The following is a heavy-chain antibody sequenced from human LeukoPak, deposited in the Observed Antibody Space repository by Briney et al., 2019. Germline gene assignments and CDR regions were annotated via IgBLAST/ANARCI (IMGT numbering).Heavy chain of an antibody. CDR3: AQQEYDDGWHPLQY. J-gene: IGHJ1*01. V-gene: IGHV2-5*01. CDR1: GFSLITNDVG. CDR2: FYYNNNK. Sequence: SGPTLVNHTQTLTLTCTFSGFSLITNDVGVGWIRQPPGKALEWLALFYYNNNKFYSPSLENRVTVSKDTSKNQVVLTLTNMDPMDTATYYCAQQEYDDGWHPLQYWGQGTLVTVSS. D-gene: IGHD2/OR15-2a*01.